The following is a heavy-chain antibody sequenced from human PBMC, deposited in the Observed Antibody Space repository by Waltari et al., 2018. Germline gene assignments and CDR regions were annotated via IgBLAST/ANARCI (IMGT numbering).Heavy chain of an antibody. CDR3: ASIEQQGGVCCY. CDR1: GYIFTNYY. Sequence: QVQLVQSGAEVKKPGASVNVSCKASGYIFTNYYVHWVRQAPGQGLEWMGIINPSGGSKRNAQKFQVRVTITADKSTSTAYMELRSRRSEDTAVYYWASIEQQGGVCCYWGQGTLVTVSS. V-gene: IGHV1-46*01. J-gene: IGHJ4*02. D-gene: IGHD2-8*02. CDR2: INPSGGSK.